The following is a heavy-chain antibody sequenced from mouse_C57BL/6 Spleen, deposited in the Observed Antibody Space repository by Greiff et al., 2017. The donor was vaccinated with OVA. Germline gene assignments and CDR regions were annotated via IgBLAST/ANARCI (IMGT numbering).Heavy chain of an antibody. V-gene: IGHV5-17*01. CDR1: GFTFSDYG. J-gene: IGHJ1*03. CDR2: ISSGSSTI. Sequence: DVMLVESGGGLVKPGGSLKLSCAASGFTFSDYGMHWVRQAPEKGLEWVAYISSGSSTIYYADTVKGRFTISRDNAKNTLFLQMTSLRSEDTAMYYCAREAYYSNYEYFDVWGTGTTVTVSS. D-gene: IGHD2-5*01. CDR3: AREAYYSNYEYFDV.